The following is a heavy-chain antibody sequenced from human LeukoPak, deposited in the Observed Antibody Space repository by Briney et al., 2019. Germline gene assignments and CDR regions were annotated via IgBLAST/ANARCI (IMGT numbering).Heavy chain of an antibody. Sequence: PGGSLRLSCAASGFTFISYAMNWVRQAPGKGLEWMAVITHDGNNKYYADSVKGRFTISRDNSKNTLYLQMNSLRAEDTAAHYCARGRRVGYYDSRPLFQNWGQGTLVTVSS. CDR2: ITHDGNNK. CDR3: ARGRRVGYYDSRPLFQN. CDR1: GFTFISYA. D-gene: IGHD3-22*01. V-gene: IGHV3-30*03. J-gene: IGHJ1*01.